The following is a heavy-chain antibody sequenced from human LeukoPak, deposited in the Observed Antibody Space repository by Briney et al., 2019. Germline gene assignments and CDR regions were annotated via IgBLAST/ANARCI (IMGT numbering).Heavy chain of an antibody. J-gene: IGHJ3*02. D-gene: IGHD3-22*01. CDR1: GYIFTSFG. V-gene: IGHV1-2*04. Sequence: ASVKVSCKASGYIFTSFGFSWVRQAPGQGLEWMGWINPNSGGTNYAQKFQGWVTMTRDTSISTAYMELSRLRSDDTAVYYCARTSYDSSGYYAFDIWGQGTMVTVSS. CDR3: ARTSYDSSGYYAFDI. CDR2: INPNSGGT.